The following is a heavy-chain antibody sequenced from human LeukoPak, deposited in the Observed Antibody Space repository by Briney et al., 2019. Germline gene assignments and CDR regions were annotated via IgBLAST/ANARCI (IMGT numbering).Heavy chain of an antibody. Sequence: SETLSLTCSVSGGSISYYYWSWIRQPPGKGLEWIGYSHDSGESNYNPSLQSRVIISRDTSKNQFSLNLMSVTAADMAVYYCAASSHSGSYRAYWGQGTPVTVSS. D-gene: IGHD3-10*01. CDR1: GGSISYYY. CDR3: AASSHSGSYRAY. V-gene: IGHV4-59*08. CDR2: SHDSGES. J-gene: IGHJ4*02.